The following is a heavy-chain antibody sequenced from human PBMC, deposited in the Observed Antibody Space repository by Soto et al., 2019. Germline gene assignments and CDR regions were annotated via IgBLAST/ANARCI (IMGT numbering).Heavy chain of an antibody. CDR2: IYYSGST. CDR1: GGSISSYY. Sequence: SETLSLTCTVSGGSISSYYWSWIRQPPGKGLEWIGYIYYSGSTNYNPSLKSRVTISVDTSKNQFSLKLSSVTAADTAVYYCARHDSSGELFFWPDWGPGTLVTVSS. CDR3: ARHDSSGELFFWPD. D-gene: IGHD3-22*01. V-gene: IGHV4-59*08. J-gene: IGHJ4*02.